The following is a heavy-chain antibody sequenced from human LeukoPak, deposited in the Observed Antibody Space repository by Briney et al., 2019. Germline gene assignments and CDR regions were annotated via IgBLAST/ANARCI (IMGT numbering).Heavy chain of an antibody. V-gene: IGHV1-69*06. CDR3: ARDRRILTGPDY. J-gene: IGHJ4*02. CDR2: IIPIFGTA. Sequence: SVKVSCKASGGTFSSYAISWVRQAPGQGLEWMGGIIPIFGTANYAQKFQGRVTITADKSTTTAYMELRSLRSDDTAVYYCARDRRILTGPDYWGQGTLVTVSS. CDR1: GGTFSSYA. D-gene: IGHD3-9*01.